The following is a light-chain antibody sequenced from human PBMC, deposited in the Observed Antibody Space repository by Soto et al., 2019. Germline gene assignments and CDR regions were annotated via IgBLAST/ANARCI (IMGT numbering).Light chain of an antibody. Sequence: QLVLTQPPSVSGAPGQRVTISCTGSSSNIGAGFDVHWYQQLPGTAPKLLIYDDSNRPSGVPDRFSGSKSGTSASLAFTGLQAEDEADYYCQSYDSSLSGYVFGTGTKLTVL. CDR2: DDS. J-gene: IGLJ1*01. CDR1: SSNIGAGFD. V-gene: IGLV1-40*01. CDR3: QSYDSSLSGYV.